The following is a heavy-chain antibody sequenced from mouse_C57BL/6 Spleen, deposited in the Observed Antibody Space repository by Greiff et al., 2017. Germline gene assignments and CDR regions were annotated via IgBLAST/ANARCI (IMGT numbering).Heavy chain of an antibody. CDR2: INPNNGGT. J-gene: IGHJ2*01. D-gene: IGHD2-4*01. Sequence: EVQLQQSGPELVKPGASVTMSCKASGYTFTDYNMHWVKQSHGKSLEWIGYINPNNGGTSYNQKFKGKATLTVNKSSSTAYMELRSLTSEDSAVYYCARGRLQGNYYFDYWGQGTTLTVSS. CDR1: GYTFTDYN. V-gene: IGHV1-22*01. CDR3: ARGRLQGNYYFDY.